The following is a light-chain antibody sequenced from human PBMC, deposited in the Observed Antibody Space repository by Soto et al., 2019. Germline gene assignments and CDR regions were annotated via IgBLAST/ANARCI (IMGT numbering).Light chain of an antibody. CDR2: KAS. V-gene: IGKV1-5*03. Sequence: DIQMTQSPSTLSASVGDRVTITCRASQSISSWLAWYQQKPGKAPKLLIYKASTLKSGVPSRFSGSGSGTDFTLTISSLEPEDFAVYYCQQRSNWPPAFTFGPGTKVDIK. CDR1: QSISSW. J-gene: IGKJ3*01. CDR3: QQRSNWPPAFT.